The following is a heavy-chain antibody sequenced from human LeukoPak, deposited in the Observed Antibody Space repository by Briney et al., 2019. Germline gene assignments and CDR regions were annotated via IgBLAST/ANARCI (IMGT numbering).Heavy chain of an antibody. CDR1: GYSFTSNV. CDR2: ISAYNGNT. D-gene: IGHD3-16*01. Sequence: GASVKVSCKASGYSFTSNVISWVRQAPGQGLEWMGWISAYNGNTNYAQKLQGRVTMTTDTSTSTAYMELRSLRSDDTAVYFCARDTSEGDYAWWFDPWGQGTLVTVAS. V-gene: IGHV1-18*01. J-gene: IGHJ5*02. CDR3: ARDTSEGDYAWWFDP.